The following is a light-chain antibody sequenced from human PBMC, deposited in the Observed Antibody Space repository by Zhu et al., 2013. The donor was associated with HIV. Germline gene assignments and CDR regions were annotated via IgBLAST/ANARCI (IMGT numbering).Light chain of an antibody. Sequence: DIQMTQSPSSLSASVGDRVTITCRTSQSISSFLNWYQHKPGKAPKLLIYTASSLQTGVPSRFSGSGSGTHFTLAISSLQPEDFGTYYCQQLKTYPITFGQGTRVDI. V-gene: IGKV1-9*01. CDR3: QQLKTYPIT. J-gene: IGKJ5*01. CDR1: QSISSF. CDR2: TAS.